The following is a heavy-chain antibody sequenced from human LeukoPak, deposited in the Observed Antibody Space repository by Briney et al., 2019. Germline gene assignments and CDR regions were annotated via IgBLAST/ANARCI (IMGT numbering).Heavy chain of an antibody. CDR3: ARERGSREYYFDY. Sequence: SVKVSCKASGGTFSSYAISWVRQAPGQGLEWMGRIIPIFGTANYAQKFQGRVTITTDESTSTAYMELSSLRSEDTAVYYCARERGSREYYFDYWGQGTLVTVSS. D-gene: IGHD3-10*01. J-gene: IGHJ4*02. CDR2: IIPIFGTA. V-gene: IGHV1-69*05. CDR1: GGTFSSYA.